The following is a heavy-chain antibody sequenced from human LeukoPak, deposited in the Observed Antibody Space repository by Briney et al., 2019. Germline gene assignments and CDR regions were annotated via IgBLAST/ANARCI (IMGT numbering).Heavy chain of an antibody. J-gene: IGHJ4*02. CDR2: ITDAVGST. Sequence: GGSLRLSCAASGFTFSSSSISWVRQAPGKGLEWVSAITDAVGSTHYADSVKGRFAISSDNSKNTVYLQMNSLRPEDMAVYYCAKEIFSGLLYIDYWGQGTLVTVSS. CDR3: AKEIFSGLLYIDY. V-gene: IGHV3-23*01. D-gene: IGHD5-12*01. CDR1: GFTFSSSS.